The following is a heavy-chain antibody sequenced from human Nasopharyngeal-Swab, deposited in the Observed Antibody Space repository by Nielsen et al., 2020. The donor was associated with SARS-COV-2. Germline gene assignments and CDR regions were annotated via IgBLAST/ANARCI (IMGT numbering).Heavy chain of an antibody. D-gene: IGHD6-13*01. J-gene: IGHJ4*02. CDR1: GFTFSNAW. CDR2: ISGSGGST. CDR3: AKDPAAGNLDY. Sequence: GESLKISCAASGFTFSNAWMSWVRQAPGKGLEWVSAISGSGGSTYYADSVKGRFTISRDNSKNTLYLQMNSLRAEDTAVYYCAKDPAAGNLDYWGQGTLVTVSS. V-gene: IGHV3-23*01.